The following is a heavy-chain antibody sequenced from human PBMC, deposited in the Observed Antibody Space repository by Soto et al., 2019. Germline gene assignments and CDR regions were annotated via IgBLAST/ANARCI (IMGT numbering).Heavy chain of an antibody. D-gene: IGHD4-17*01. Sequence: SETLSLTCTVSGGSISSGGYYWSWIRQHPGKGLEWIGYIYYSGSTYYNPSLKSRVTISVDTSKNQFSLKLSSVTAADTAVYYCARASDYGNYFDYWGQGTLVTVSS. CDR1: GGSISSGGYY. V-gene: IGHV4-31*03. CDR2: IYYSGST. CDR3: ARASDYGNYFDY. J-gene: IGHJ4*02.